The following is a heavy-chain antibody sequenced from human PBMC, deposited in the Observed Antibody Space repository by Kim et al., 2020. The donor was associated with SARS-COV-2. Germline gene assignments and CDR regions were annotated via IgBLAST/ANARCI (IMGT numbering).Heavy chain of an antibody. CDR3: AKLVGGSYEY. Sequence: NKDQADSVKGRCTISRDNAKNTLYLQMNSLRAEDTAVYYCAKLVGGSYEYWGQGTLVTVSS. V-gene: IGHV3-33*06. J-gene: IGHJ4*02. D-gene: IGHD1-26*01. CDR2: NK.